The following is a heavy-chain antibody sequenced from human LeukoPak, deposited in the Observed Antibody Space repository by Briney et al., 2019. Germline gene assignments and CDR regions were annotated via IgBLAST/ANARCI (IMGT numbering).Heavy chain of an antibody. J-gene: IGHJ4*02. CDR1: GFAFSDYY. CDR2: MSGSGGTI. CDR3: ARLMGFGNQQACFDY. Sequence: GGSLRLSCAASGFAFSDYYMSWIRQAPGKGLGWISYMSGSGGTIYYADSVRGRFTISMDHAKNSLYLQMNSLRAEDTAVYYCARLMGFGNQQACFDYWGQGTLVTVSS. D-gene: IGHD3-10*01. V-gene: IGHV3-11*04.